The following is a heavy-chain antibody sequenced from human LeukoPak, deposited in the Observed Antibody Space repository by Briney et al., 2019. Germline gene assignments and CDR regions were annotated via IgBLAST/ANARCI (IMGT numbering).Heavy chain of an antibody. CDR3: ARGQGWLQLLS. V-gene: IGHV4-59*11. CDR2: IYYSGST. J-gene: IGHJ4*02. D-gene: IGHD5-24*01. CDR1: GGSISSHY. Sequence: SETLSLTCTVSGGSISSHYWSWIRQPPGKGLEWIGYIYYSGSTNYNPSLKSRVTISVDTSKNQFFLKLSSVTAADTAVYYCARGQGWLQLLSWGQGTLVTVSS.